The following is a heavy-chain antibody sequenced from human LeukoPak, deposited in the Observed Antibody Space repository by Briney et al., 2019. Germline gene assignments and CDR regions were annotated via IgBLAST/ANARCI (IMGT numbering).Heavy chain of an antibody. Sequence: PGGSLRLSCAASGFTFDDYAMYWVRQAPGKGLEWASGISWNSGSIGYADSVKGRFTISRVNARNSVYLQMNSLRVEDTAVYYCVRGAFRWAADYWGQGTLVTVSS. J-gene: IGHJ4*02. V-gene: IGHV3-9*01. CDR2: ISWNSGSI. CDR1: GFTFDDYA. D-gene: IGHD1-26*01. CDR3: VRGAFRWAADY.